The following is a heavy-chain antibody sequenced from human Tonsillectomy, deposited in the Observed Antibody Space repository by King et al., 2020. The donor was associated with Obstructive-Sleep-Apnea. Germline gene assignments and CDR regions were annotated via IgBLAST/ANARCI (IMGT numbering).Heavy chain of an antibody. CDR1: GDSISTAYY. Sequence: VQLQESGPGLVKPSETLSLTCTVSGDSISTAYYWTWIRQPPGKGLEWIGTIYYSGSTYYNPSLKSRVTISVDTSKNHFSLNLSSVTAADTAVYYCARGPSLGEENDYWGQGTLVTVSS. D-gene: IGHD2-21*01. CDR3: ARGPSLGEENDY. J-gene: IGHJ4*02. CDR2: IYYSGST. V-gene: IGHV4-38-2*02.